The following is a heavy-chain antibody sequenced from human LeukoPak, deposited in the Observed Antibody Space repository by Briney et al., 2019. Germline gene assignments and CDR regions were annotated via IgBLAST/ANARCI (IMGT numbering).Heavy chain of an antibody. CDR1: GGTFSSYG. V-gene: IGHV1-69*04. Sequence: ASVKVSCKASGGTFSSYGISLVRRAPGQGLEWMGRIIPILGIPNYAQKFQGRVTITADKSTTTAYMELSSLRSEDTAVYYCATEAIVVVTARDYWYFDLWGRGTLVTVSS. CDR3: ATEAIVVVTARDYWYFDL. CDR2: IIPILGIP. J-gene: IGHJ2*01. D-gene: IGHD2-21*02.